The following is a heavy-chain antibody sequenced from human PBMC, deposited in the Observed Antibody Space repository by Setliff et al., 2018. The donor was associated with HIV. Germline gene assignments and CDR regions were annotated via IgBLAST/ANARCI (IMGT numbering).Heavy chain of an antibody. D-gene: IGHD3-10*01. J-gene: IGHJ6*02. CDR1: GGTFSSYA. V-gene: IGHV1-69*13. CDR2: IIPIFGTA. Sequence: GASVKVSCKASGGTFSSYAISWVRQAPGQGLEWMGGIIPIFGTANYAQKFQGRVTITADESTSTAYMELSSLRSEDTAVYYCARNFGLSPSGKYYYYYGMDIWGQGTLVTVS. CDR3: ARNFGLSPSGKYYYYYGMDI.